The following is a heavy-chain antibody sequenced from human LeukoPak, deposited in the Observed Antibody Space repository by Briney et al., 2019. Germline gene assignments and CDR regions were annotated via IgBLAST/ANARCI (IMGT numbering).Heavy chain of an antibody. Sequence: SETLSLTCTVSGCSISSYYWSWIRQPAWKGLEWIGRIYSSGSTNYNLSLHSRVTMSVDASKNQFSLKLSSVTAADTAVYYCARDGVVAAPYYYYYYMDVWGKGTTVTVSS. CDR3: ARDGVVAAPYYYYYYMDV. CDR2: IYSSGST. J-gene: IGHJ6*03. CDR1: GCSISSYY. V-gene: IGHV4-4*07. D-gene: IGHD2-15*01.